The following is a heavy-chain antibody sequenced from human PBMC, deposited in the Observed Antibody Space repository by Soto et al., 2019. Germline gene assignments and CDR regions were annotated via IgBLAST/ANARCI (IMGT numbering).Heavy chain of an antibody. CDR2: IYSGDST. V-gene: IGHV3-66*01. Sequence: EVQLVESGGGLVQPGGSLRLSCAASGFTVSSNYMNWVRQAPGKGLEWVSIIYSGDSTYYADSVKGRFTISRDNSKNTRYPQMNSLRADDTAVYYSARSWAVAGSYDYWGQGTLVTVSS. J-gene: IGHJ4*02. D-gene: IGHD6-19*01. CDR1: GFTVSSNY. CDR3: ARSWAVAGSYDY.